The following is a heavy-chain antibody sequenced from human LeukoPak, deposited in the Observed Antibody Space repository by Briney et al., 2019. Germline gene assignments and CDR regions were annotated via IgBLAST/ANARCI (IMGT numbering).Heavy chain of an antibody. CDR2: IKSRTDGGTT. CDR1: GFTFSNAW. V-gene: IGHV3-15*01. Sequence: GGSLRLSCAASGFTFSNAWMSWVRQAPGKGLEWVGRIKSRTDGGTTDHAASVKGRFTISRDDSKNMLYLQMNNLKTEDTAVYYCATDPAIYCSGGSCYLIDYWGQGSLVTVSS. D-gene: IGHD2-15*01. CDR3: ATDPAIYCSGGSCYLIDY. J-gene: IGHJ4*02.